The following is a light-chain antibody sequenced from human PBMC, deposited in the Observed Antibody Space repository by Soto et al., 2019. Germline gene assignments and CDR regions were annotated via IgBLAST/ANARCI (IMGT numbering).Light chain of an antibody. CDR3: QQYDNWPLT. Sequence: EIVMTQSPATLSVSPGERFTLSCRASQSVGSNLAWYQQKPGLAPRVLIYDASTRATVIPARFSGSGSGTEFTLTISSLQSEDFAVYYCQQYDNWPLTFGGGTKVDIK. CDR1: QSVGSN. V-gene: IGKV3-15*01. CDR2: DAS. J-gene: IGKJ4*01.